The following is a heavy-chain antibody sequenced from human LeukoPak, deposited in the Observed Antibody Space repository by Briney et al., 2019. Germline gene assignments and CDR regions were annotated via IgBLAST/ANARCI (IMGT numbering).Heavy chain of an antibody. CDR2: INPNSGGT. D-gene: IGHD3-22*01. J-gene: IGHJ4*02. CDR3: AAPYYYDSSGYAY. V-gene: IGHV1-2*02. Sequence: ASVKVSCKASGYTFTGYYMHWVRQAPGQELEWMGWINPNSGGTNYAQKFQGRVTMTRDTSISTAYMELSRLRSDDTAVYYCAAPYYYDSSGYAYWGQGTLVTVSS. CDR1: GYTFTGYY.